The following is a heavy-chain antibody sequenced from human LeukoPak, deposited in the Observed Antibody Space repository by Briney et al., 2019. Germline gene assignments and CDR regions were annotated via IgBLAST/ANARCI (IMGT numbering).Heavy chain of an antibody. CDR3: ARDGADSAYDLSGLDY. J-gene: IGHJ4*02. V-gene: IGHV1-2*02. D-gene: IGHD5-12*01. Sequence: ASVKVSCKASGYTFNDYYIQWVRQAPGQGLEWLGWINPNSSGTNYAQKFQGRVTLTRDTPISTAYMELSRLTSDDTAVYYCARDGADSAYDLSGLDYWGQGTLVTVSS. CDR2: INPNSSGT. CDR1: GYTFNDYY.